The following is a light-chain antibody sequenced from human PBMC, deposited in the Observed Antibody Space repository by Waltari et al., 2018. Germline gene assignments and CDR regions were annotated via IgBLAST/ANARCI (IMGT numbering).Light chain of an antibody. V-gene: IGLV1-47*01. CDR2: RND. J-gene: IGLJ1*01. CDR3: GAWDDSLSGHYV. CDR1: SSNIGSNH. Sequence: QSVLTQPPSASGTPGQRVTISCSGSSSNIGSNHVYWYQQLPGMAPTLLIYRNDQRPSGVPDQFSGSKSGSSASLAISGLRSEDEADYYCGAWDDSLSGHYVFGTGTKVTVL.